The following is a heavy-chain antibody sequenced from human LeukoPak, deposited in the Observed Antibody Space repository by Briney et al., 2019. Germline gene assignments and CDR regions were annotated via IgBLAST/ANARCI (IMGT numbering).Heavy chain of an antibody. CDR3: ARAEVAGYCSSTSCLYFDY. CDR1: EGTFSSYA. Sequence: SVKVSCKASEGTFSSYAISWVRQAPGQGLEWMGGIIPIFGTANYAQKFQGRVTITADESTSTAYVELSSLRSEDTAVYYCARAEVAGYCSSTSCLYFDYWGQGTLVTVSS. D-gene: IGHD2-2*01. V-gene: IGHV1-69*13. J-gene: IGHJ4*02. CDR2: IIPIFGTA.